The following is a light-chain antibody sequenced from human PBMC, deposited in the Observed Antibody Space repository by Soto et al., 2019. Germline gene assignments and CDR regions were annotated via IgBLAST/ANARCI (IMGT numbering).Light chain of an antibody. V-gene: IGKV3-20*01. CDR3: QQYGSSPFT. CDR2: GAS. Sequence: EVVLTQSPVTLSLSPGERATLSCRASQSISSYYLAWYQQKPGQPPSLLIYGASSRATDIPDRFIGSGSGTEFTLTIARLAPEDFAMYYCQQYGSSPFTFGPGTKVDI. CDR1: QSISSYY. J-gene: IGKJ3*01.